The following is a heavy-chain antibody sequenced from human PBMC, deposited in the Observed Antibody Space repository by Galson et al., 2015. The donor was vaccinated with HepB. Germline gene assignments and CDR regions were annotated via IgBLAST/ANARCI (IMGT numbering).Heavy chain of an antibody. CDR2: IIPIFGTA. Sequence: AVKVSCKASGGTFSSYAISWVRQAPGQGLEWMGGIIPIFGTANYAQKFQGRVTITADESTSTAYMELSSLRSEDTAVYYYARGTYGGIPGTFDYWGQGTLVTVSS. CDR3: ARGTYGGIPGTFDY. D-gene: IGHD4-23*01. V-gene: IGHV1-69*13. J-gene: IGHJ4*02. CDR1: GGTFSSYA.